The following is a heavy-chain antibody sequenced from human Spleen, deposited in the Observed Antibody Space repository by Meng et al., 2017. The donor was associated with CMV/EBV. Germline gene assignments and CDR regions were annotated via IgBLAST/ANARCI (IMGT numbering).Heavy chain of an antibody. CDR3: ARGLATASFWFDS. Sequence: SRFSLSGDGYSWSWLRQHPGRGLEWIGSIYHSGNTGYNPSLKSRLTMSVDTSKNQFSLNLSAVTAAETAVYYCARGLATASFWFDSWGQGTLVTVSS. D-gene: IGHD6-13*01. CDR1: RFSLSGDGYS. J-gene: IGHJ5*01. V-gene: IGHV4-31*02. CDR2: IYHSGNT.